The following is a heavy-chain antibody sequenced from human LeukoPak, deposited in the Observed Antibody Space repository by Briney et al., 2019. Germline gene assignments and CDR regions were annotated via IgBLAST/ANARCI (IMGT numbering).Heavy chain of an antibody. Sequence: GGSLRLSCAASGFTFSSYGMSWVRQAPGKGLEWVSAISGSGGSTYYADSVKGRFTISRDNSKNTLYLQMNSLRAEDTAVYYCAKDLRDGYNSKEPWFDPWGQGTLVTVSS. D-gene: IGHD5-24*01. CDR3: AKDLRDGYNSKEPWFDP. J-gene: IGHJ5*02. CDR1: GFTFSSYG. V-gene: IGHV3-23*01. CDR2: ISGSGGST.